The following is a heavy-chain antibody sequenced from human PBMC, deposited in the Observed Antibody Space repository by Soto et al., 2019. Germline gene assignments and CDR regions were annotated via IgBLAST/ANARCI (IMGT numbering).Heavy chain of an antibody. J-gene: IGHJ6*02. Sequence: GGSLRLSCVASGFSLYSYVIHWVRQAPGKGLEWVSDIIDSGGSTYYADSVKGRFTISRDNSKSTLYLQMNSLRAEDTALYYCAKGRSYYYYYGVDVWGQGTTVTGSS. V-gene: IGHV3-23*01. CDR3: AKGRSYYYYYGVDV. CDR2: IIDSGGST. CDR1: GFSLYSYV.